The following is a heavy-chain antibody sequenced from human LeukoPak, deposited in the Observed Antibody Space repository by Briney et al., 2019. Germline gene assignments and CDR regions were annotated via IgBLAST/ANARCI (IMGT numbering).Heavy chain of an antibody. D-gene: IGHD2-15*01. CDR1: GFTFNSFG. V-gene: IGHV3-33*08. CDR2: IWYDGSSE. CDR3: ARDRDFVADY. J-gene: IGHJ4*02. Sequence: GGSLRLSCAASGFTFNSFGMHWVRQAPGKGLEWVAVIWYDGSSEYYGDSVKGRFTISRDDSKNTLYLQMNSLRPEDTAVYYCARDRDFVADYWGQGALVTVSS.